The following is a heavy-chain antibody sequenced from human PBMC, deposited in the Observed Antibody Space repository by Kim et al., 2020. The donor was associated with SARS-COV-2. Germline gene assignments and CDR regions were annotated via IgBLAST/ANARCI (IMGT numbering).Heavy chain of an antibody. D-gene: IGHD4-17*01. CDR3: ARTTVTTYWNYYGMDV. CDR2: ITSSGTYT. J-gene: IGHJ6*02. Sequence: GGSLRLSCAASGFTFSSYAMNWVRQAPGKGLEWVSSITSSGTYTYHADSVKGRFTISRDNAQNSLYLQMYSLRAEDTAVYYCARTTVTTYWNYYGMDVWGQGTTVTAS. V-gene: IGHV3-21*01. CDR1: GFTFSSYA.